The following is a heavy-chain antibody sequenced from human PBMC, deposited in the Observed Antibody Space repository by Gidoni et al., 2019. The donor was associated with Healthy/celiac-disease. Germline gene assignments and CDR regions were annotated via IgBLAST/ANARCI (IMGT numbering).Heavy chain of an antibody. Sequence: VQVLGPGGGLVQPGESLRLSRAAPGFNFSSYAMSWVRQAPGKGLEWVSDISGSGGITYYADSVKGRFTISRDNAKNTLYLQMNSLRAEDTAVYYCAKEGCSGTSCYGDYWGQGTLVTVSS. J-gene: IGHJ4*02. CDR3: AKEGCSGTSCYGDY. D-gene: IGHD2-2*01. CDR2: ISGSGGIT. V-gene: IGHV3-23*01. CDR1: GFNFSSYA.